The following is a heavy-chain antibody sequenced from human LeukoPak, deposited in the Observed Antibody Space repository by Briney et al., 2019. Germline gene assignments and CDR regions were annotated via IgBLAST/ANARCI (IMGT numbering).Heavy chain of an antibody. J-gene: IGHJ6*04. CDR2: IIPIFGTA. Sequence: SVKVSCKASGGTFSSYAISWVRQAPGQGLEWMGGIIPIFGTANYAQKFQGRVTITADKSTSTAYMELSSLRSEDTAVYYCVSGNIVATIAYYYYGMDVWGKGTTVTVSS. D-gene: IGHD5-12*01. CDR3: VSGNIVATIAYYYYGMDV. V-gene: IGHV1-69*06. CDR1: GGTFSSYA.